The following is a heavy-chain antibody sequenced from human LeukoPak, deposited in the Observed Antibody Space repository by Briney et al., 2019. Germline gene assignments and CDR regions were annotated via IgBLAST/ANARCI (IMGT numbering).Heavy chain of an antibody. CDR3: ISLSRWELPRSDS. V-gene: IGHV3-7*01. CDR1: GLTFTTYW. J-gene: IGHJ4*02. CDR2: IKQDGSEK. D-gene: IGHD1-26*01. Sequence: GGSLRLSCAASGLTFTTYWMTWVRQAPGKGLEWVANIKQDGSEKYYVDSVKGRFTISRDNAKNSLYLQMNSLRAEDTALYHCISLSRWELPRSDSWGQGTLVIVSS.